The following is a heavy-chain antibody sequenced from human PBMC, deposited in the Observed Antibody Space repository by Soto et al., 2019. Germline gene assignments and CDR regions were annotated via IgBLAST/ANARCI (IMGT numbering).Heavy chain of an antibody. CDR1: GYTFTSYD. J-gene: IGHJ6*03. CDR2: MNPNSGNT. D-gene: IGHD1-1*01. Sequence: QVQLVQSGAEVKEPGASVKVSCKASGYTFTSYDINWVRQATGQGLEWMGWMNPNSGNTGYAQKFQGRVTMTRNSSISTAYMKLSSLRSEDTAVYYCASRGRGTSYYYMDVWGKGTTVTVSS. V-gene: IGHV1-8*01. CDR3: ASRGRGTSYYYMDV.